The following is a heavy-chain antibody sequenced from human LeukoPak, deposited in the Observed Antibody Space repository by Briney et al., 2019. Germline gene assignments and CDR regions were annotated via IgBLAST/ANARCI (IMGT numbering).Heavy chain of an antibody. V-gene: IGHV4-59*01. CDR3: ARGYYYYYMDV. CDR1: GGSITNYY. J-gene: IGHJ6*03. CDR2: IYYTGST. Sequence: SETLSLTCTVSGGSITNYYWSWIRQPPGKGLEWIGYIYYTGSTYYNPSLKSRATISFDTSKNQFSLKLSSVTAADTAVYYCARGYYYYYMDVWAKGTTVTVSS.